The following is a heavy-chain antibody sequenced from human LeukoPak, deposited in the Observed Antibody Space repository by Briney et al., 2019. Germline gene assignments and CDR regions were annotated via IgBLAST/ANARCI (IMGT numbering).Heavy chain of an antibody. Sequence: PGGSLRLSCAASGFTFSSYSMNWVRQAPGKGLEWVSSISSSSSYIYYADSVKGRFTISRDNAKNSLYLQMNSLRAEDTAVYYCARDYAFGVAGTFGYWGQGTLVTVSS. V-gene: IGHV3-21*01. CDR1: GFTFSSYS. D-gene: IGHD6-19*01. CDR3: ARDYAFGVAGTFGY. J-gene: IGHJ4*02. CDR2: ISSSSSYI.